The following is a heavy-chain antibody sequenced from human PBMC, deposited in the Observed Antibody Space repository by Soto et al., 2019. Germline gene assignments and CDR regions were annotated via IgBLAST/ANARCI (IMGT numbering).Heavy chain of an antibody. CDR1: GYTFTGYY. V-gene: IGHV1-2*02. D-gene: IGHD6-13*01. Sequence: QVQLVQSGAEVKKPGASVKVSCKASGYTFTGYYMHWVRQAPGQGLEWMGWINPTSGGTNEAQKFQGRVTRTRDTSISTADMELSRLRSDDTAVYYCAIPKGSPNYYDGGMDVWGQGTTVTVSS. CDR2: INPTSGGT. J-gene: IGHJ6*02. CDR3: AIPKGSPNYYDGGMDV.